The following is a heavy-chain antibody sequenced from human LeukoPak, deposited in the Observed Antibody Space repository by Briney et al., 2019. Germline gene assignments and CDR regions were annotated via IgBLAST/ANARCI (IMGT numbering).Heavy chain of an antibody. J-gene: IGHJ4*02. CDR3: ATMFGESSDFDH. V-gene: IGHV4-38-2*02. D-gene: IGHD3-10*02. CDR2: LHSSGET. Sequence: PSETPSLTCTVSGFSISSGHYWGWVRQPPGAGLEWIGRLHSSGETTSNPSLMSRATMSLDTSRNHFSLNLTSVTAADTAIYYCATMFGESSDFDHWGQGTLVTVSS. CDR1: GFSISSGHY.